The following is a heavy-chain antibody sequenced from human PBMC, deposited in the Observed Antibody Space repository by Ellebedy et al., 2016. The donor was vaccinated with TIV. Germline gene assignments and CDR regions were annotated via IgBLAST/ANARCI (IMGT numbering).Heavy chain of an antibody. J-gene: IGHJ5*02. V-gene: IGHV3-21*01. CDR2: ISTSSSYI. CDR1: GFTFSSYT. CDR3: ARYHYRTFDP. D-gene: IGHD4-11*01. Sequence: GESLKISCAASGFTFSSYTLNWVRQAPGKGLEWVSSISTSSSYIYYADSVKGRFTISRDNAKNSLFLQMTTLRAEDTAVYYCARYHYRTFDPWGQGTLVTVSS.